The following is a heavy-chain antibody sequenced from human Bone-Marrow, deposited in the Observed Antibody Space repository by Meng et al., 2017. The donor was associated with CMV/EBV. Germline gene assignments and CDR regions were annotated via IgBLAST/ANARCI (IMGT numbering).Heavy chain of an antibody. J-gene: IGHJ5*02. CDR2: IYYSGST. CDR1: GGSISSSSYY. CDR3: APRRSRWFDP. D-gene: IGHD3-10*01. Sequence: GSLRLSCTVSGGSISSSSYYWGWIRQPPGKGLEWIGSIYYSGSTYYNPSLKSRVTISVDTSKNQFSLKLSSVTAADTAVYYCAPRRSRWFDPWGQGTLVTVSS. V-gene: IGHV4-39*07.